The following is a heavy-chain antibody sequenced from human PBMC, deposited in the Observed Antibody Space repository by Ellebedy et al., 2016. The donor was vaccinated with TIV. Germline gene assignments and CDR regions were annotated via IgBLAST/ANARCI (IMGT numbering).Heavy chain of an antibody. CDR2: VNPDGTET. CDR3: AKDGSGYSVS. J-gene: IGHJ5*02. CDR1: GFTFTASW. V-gene: IGHV3-7*03. D-gene: IGHD5/OR15-5a*01. Sequence: PGGSLRLSCEASGFTFTASWMSWPRQAPGRGLEWVINVNPDGTETHTVDSVKGRFTISRDNAKNLLFLQMSSLRVDDTAVYFCAKDGSGYSVSWGQGTLVTVSS.